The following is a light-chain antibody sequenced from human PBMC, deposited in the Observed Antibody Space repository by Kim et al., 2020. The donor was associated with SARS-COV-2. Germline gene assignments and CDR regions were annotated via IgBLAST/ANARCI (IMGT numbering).Light chain of an antibody. CDR2: EVT. CDR3: CSYGGSVTFDVL. Sequence: QSALAQPASVSGSPGQSITISCTGTSTDVGSSNLLSWYHQLPGKAPKLIIYEVTKRPSGVSYRFSGSKSGNTASLTISGLQAEDEGDYYCCSYGGSVTFDVLFRGGTKVTVL. V-gene: IGLV2-23*02. J-gene: IGLJ2*01. CDR1: STDVGSSNL.